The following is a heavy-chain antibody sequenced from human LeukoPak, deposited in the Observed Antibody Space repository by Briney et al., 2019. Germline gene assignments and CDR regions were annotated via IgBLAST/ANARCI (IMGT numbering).Heavy chain of an antibody. D-gene: IGHD6-19*01. Sequence: GGSLRLSCAASGFTFDDYAMHWVRQAPGKGLEWVSGISWNSGSIGYADSVKGRFTISRDNAKNSLYLQMNSLRAEDTALYYCAKDSSYSSGWCVYWGQGTLVTVSS. V-gene: IGHV3-9*01. CDR3: AKDSSYSSGWCVY. CDR1: GFTFDDYA. CDR2: ISWNSGSI. J-gene: IGHJ4*02.